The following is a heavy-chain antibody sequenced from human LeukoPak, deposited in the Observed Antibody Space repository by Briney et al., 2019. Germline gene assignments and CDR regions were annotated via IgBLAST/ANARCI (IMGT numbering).Heavy chain of an antibody. D-gene: IGHD3-16*01. CDR1: GFTVSSNY. Sequence: GGSLRLSCAASGFTVSSNYMTWVRQAPGKGLEWVSVIYSGGNTYYADSVKGRFTISRDNAKNSLYLQMNSLRAEDTAVYYCARWGEYTPGGYWGQGTLVTVSS. V-gene: IGHV3-53*01. J-gene: IGHJ4*02. CDR3: ARWGEYTPGGY. CDR2: IYSGGNT.